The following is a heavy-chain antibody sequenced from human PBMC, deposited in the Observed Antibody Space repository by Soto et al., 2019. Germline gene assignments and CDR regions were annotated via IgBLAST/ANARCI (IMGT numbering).Heavy chain of an antibody. V-gene: IGHV3-30*18. Sequence: GGSLRLSCAASGFTFSSYGMHWVRQAPGKGLEWVAVISYGGSNKYYADSVKGRFTISRDNSKNTLYLKMNSLRAEATALYYSTKSPCRYDGSGSYPDDWGQGTLVTVSS. D-gene: IGHD3-10*01. CDR3: TKSPCRYDGSGSYPDD. CDR1: GFTFSSYG. CDR2: ISYGGSNK. J-gene: IGHJ4*02.